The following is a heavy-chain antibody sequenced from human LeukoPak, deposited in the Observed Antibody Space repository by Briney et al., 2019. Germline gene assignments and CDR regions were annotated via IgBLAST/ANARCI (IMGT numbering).Heavy chain of an antibody. CDR2: ISGSGGST. CDR3: AIASPWRGGYSYGPIDY. V-gene: IGHV3-23*01. J-gene: IGHJ4*02. D-gene: IGHD5-18*01. Sequence: GGSLRLSCAAPGFTFCSYAMSWVRQAPGKGLEWVSAISGSGGSTYYADSVKGRFTISRDNSKNTLYLQMNSLRAEDTAVYYCAIASPWRGGYSYGPIDYWGQGTLVTVSS. CDR1: GFTFCSYA.